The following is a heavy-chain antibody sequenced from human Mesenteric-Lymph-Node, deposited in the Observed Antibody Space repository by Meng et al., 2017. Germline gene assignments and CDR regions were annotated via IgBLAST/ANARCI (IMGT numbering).Heavy chain of an antibody. D-gene: IGHD6-19*01. CDR1: GYTFTSYY. V-gene: IGHV1-46*01. CDR3: STGGVIGSGWGRYFDY. CDR2: INTSNGGT. J-gene: IGHJ4*02. Sequence: ASVKVSCKASGYTFTSYYTHWVRQAPGQGLEWLGIINTSNGGTAYAQSFRGRITMTRDTSTSAVYMELSSLTSEDTAVYYCSTGGVIGSGWGRYFDYWGQGTLVTVSS.